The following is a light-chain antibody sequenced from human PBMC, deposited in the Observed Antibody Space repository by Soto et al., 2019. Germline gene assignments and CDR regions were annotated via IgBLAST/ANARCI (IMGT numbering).Light chain of an antibody. CDR3: QQFYSFPLT. J-gene: IGKJ4*01. CDR1: QSISSW. V-gene: IGKV1-5*01. CDR2: DAS. Sequence: DIQMTQSPSTLSAAVGYRVTITCRASQSISSWLAWFQQKPGKAPKLLIYDASSLESGVPSRFSGSESGTEFTLTISSLQPDDFATYYCQQFYSFPLTFGGGTKVEIK.